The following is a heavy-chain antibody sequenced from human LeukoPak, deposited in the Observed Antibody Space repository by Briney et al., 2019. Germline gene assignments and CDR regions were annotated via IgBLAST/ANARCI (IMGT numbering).Heavy chain of an antibody. CDR1: GYTFTGYY. Sequence: ASVKVSCKASGYTFTGYYMHWVRQAPGQGLEWMGWINPNSGGTNYAQKFRGWVTMTRDTSISTAYMELSRLRSDDTAVYYCARVDGARRAFDIWGQGTMVTVSS. V-gene: IGHV1-2*04. D-gene: IGHD4-17*01. J-gene: IGHJ3*02. CDR2: INPNSGGT. CDR3: ARVDGARRAFDI.